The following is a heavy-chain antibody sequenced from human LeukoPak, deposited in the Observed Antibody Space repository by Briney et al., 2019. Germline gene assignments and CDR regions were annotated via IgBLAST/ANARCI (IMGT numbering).Heavy chain of an antibody. J-gene: IGHJ6*02. CDR3: ARQDTLTHYYVMDV. CDR1: GGSISSRDSY. V-gene: IGHV4-39*01. D-gene: IGHD4-17*01. Sequence: SETLSLTCTVSGGSISSRDSYWGWFRQPPGKGLEWIGSICYSGNTYYNPSLESRVTISVDTSKNQFSLKVSSATAADTAVYYCARQDTLTHYYVMDVWGQGTTVTVSS. CDR2: ICYSGNT.